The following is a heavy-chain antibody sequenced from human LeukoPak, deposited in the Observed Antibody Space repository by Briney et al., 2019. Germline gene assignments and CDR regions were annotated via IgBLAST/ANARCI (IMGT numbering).Heavy chain of an antibody. CDR1: GGTFSSYA. D-gene: IGHD2-21*02. CDR2: IIPIFGTA. J-gene: IGHJ2*01. V-gene: IGHV1-69*06. Sequence: GASVKVSCKASGGTFSSYAISWVRQAPGQGLEWMGGIIPIFGTANYAQKFQGRVTITADKSTSTAYMELSSLRSEDTAVYYCAGRRMPDIVVVTASRPYWYFDLWGRGTLVTVSS. CDR3: AGRRMPDIVVVTASRPYWYFDL.